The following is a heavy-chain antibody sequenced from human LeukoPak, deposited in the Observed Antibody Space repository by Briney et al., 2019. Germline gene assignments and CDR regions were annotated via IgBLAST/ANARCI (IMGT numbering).Heavy chain of an antibody. CDR3: ARGQPGSITMVRGVIKGYFGY. CDR2: INHSGST. CDR1: GGSFSGYY. J-gene: IGHJ4*02. V-gene: IGHV4-34*01. D-gene: IGHD3-10*01. Sequence: SETLSLTCAVYGGSFSGYYWSWIRQPPGKGLEWIGEINHSGSTNYNPSLKSRVTISVDTSKNQFSLKLSSVTAADTAVYYCARGQPGSITMVRGVIKGYFGYWGQGTLVTVSS.